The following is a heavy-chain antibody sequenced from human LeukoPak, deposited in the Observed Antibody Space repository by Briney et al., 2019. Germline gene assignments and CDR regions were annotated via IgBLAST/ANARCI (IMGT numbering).Heavy chain of an antibody. CDR1: GYTLTELS. V-gene: IGHV1-24*01. CDR2: FDPEGGET. Sequence: ASVKVSCKVSGYTLTELSMHWVRQAPGKGLEWMGGFDPEGGETIYAQKFQGRVTMTEDTSTDTAYMELSSLRSEDTAVYYCATQIGLYCSGGSCYSPVAFDYWGQGTLVTVSS. J-gene: IGHJ4*02. D-gene: IGHD2-15*01. CDR3: ATQIGLYCSGGSCYSPVAFDY.